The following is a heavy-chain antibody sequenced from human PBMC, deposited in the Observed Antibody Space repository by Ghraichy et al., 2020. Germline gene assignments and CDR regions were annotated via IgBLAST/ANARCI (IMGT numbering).Heavy chain of an antibody. CDR2: INSDGSST. CDR3: ASQYYYDSSGYLDI. CDR1: GFTFSSYW. V-gene: IGHV3-74*01. Sequence: GGSLRLSCAASGFTFSSYWMHWVRQAPGKGLVWVSRINSDGSSTSYADSVKGRFTISRDNAKNTLYLQMNSLRAEDTAVYYCASQYYYDSSGYLDIWGQGTMVTVSS. J-gene: IGHJ3*02. D-gene: IGHD3-22*01.